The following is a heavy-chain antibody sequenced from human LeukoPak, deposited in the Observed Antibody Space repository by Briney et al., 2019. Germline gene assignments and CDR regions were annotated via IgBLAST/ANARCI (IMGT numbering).Heavy chain of an antibody. CDR3: ARGPLGYCSVTRCSFDS. Sequence: PGGSLRLSCAASGFTFNSYWMSWVRPAPGKWLEWLANVNQEGREKYYLDSVKGRFTFSRDNAKNSLYLKMNTLRAEHTVVYHCARGPLGYCSVTRCSFDSGGRGTVVRVSS. J-gene: IGHJ4*02. CDR1: GFTFNSYW. D-gene: IGHD2-2*01. V-gene: IGHV3-7*01. CDR2: VNQEGREK.